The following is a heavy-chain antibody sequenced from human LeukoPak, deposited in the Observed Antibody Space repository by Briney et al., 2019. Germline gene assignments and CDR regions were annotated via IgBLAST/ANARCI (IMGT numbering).Heavy chain of an antibody. CDR2: ISYDGSNK. J-gene: IGHJ4*02. Sequence: GGSLRLSCAASGFTFSSYAMHWVRQAPGKGLEWVAVISYDGSNKYYADSVKGRFTISRDNSKNTLYLQMNSLRAEDTAVYYCARDPGYSSGWYYFDYWGQGTLVTVSS. D-gene: IGHD6-19*01. CDR1: GFTFSSYA. V-gene: IGHV3-30*04. CDR3: ARDPGYSSGWYYFDY.